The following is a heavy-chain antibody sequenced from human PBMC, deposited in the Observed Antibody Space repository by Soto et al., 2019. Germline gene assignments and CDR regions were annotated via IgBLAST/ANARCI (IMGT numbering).Heavy chain of an antibody. Sequence: RRLSCAASGFTFDDYTMHWVRQAPGKGLEWVSLISWDGGSTYYADSVKGRFTISSDNSKNSLYLQMNSLRTEDTALYYCAKDEGGSDNWFDPWGQGTLVTVSS. J-gene: IGHJ5*02. D-gene: IGHD3-16*01. CDR2: ISWDGGST. V-gene: IGHV3-43*01. CDR3: AKDEGGSDNWFDP. CDR1: GFTFDDYT.